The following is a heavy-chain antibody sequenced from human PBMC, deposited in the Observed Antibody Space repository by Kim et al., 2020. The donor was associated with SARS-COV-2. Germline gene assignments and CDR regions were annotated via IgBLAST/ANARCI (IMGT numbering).Heavy chain of an antibody. CDR3: ASSENDAFDS. CDR2: NSYSGSS. J-gene: IGHJ3*02. V-gene: IGHV4-31*03. CDR1: GGSISSGGYN. Sequence: SETLSLTCTVSGGSISSGGYNWSRHPPHQGKGLEWNGYNSYSGSSYSTPSLQSRVTISVATSKNHFSLKLITVTAAATAVYYCASSENDAFDSWCQGTMV.